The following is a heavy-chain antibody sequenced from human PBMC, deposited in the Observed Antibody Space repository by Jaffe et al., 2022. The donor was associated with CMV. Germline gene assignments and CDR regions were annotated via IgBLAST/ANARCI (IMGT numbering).Heavy chain of an antibody. J-gene: IGHJ3*02. CDR3: ARNTIIAAAGMGAFDI. D-gene: IGHD6-13*01. V-gene: IGHV4-59*01. CDR1: GGSISSYY. CDR2: IYYSGST. Sequence: QVQLQESGPGLVKPSETLSLTCTVSGGSISSYYWSWIRQPPGKGLEWIGYIYYSGSTNYNPSLKSRVTISVDTSKNQFSLKLSSVTAADTAVYYCARNTIIAAAGMGAFDIWGQGTMVTVSS.